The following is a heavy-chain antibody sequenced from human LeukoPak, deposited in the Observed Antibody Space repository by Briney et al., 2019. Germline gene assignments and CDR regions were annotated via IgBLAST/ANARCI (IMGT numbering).Heavy chain of an antibody. CDR2: INPNSGGT. Sequence: ASVTVSFKASGYTFTGYYMHWVRQAPGQGLEWMGWINPNSGGTNYAQKFQGRVTMTRDTSISTAYMELSRLRSDDTAVYYCARDWGSGFPFDYWGQGTLVTVSS. CDR1: GYTFTGYY. CDR3: ARDWGSGFPFDY. J-gene: IGHJ4*02. D-gene: IGHD7-27*01. V-gene: IGHV1-2*02.